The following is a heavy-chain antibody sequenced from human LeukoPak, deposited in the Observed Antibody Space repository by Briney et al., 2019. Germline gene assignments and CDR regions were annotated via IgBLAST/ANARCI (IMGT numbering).Heavy chain of an antibody. V-gene: IGHV3-23*01. D-gene: IGHD2-2*03. CDR3: TTDYLGYCSSTSYYLVDY. CDR2: ISGSGGST. Sequence: GGSLRLSCAASGFTFSSYAMSWVRQAPGRGLEWVSAISGSGGSTYYADSVKGRFTISRDNSKNTLYLQMNSLRAEDTAVYYCTTDYLGYCSSTSYYLVDYWGQGTLVTVSS. CDR1: GFTFSSYA. J-gene: IGHJ4*02.